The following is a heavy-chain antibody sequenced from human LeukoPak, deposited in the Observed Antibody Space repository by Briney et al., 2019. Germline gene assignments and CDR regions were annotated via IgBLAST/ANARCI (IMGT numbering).Heavy chain of an antibody. D-gene: IGHD3-3*01. V-gene: IGHV4-38-2*02. J-gene: IGHJ4*01. Sequence: SETLSLTCTVSGYSISSGFYWGWVRQPPGKGLEWIGTISHSGSAYYNPSLKSRVSISLDTSKNQFSLKVSSVTAADTAVYYCARSFWSGYYAFDYWGHGTLVTVSS. CDR1: GYSISSGFY. CDR3: ARSFWSGYYAFDY. CDR2: ISHSGSA.